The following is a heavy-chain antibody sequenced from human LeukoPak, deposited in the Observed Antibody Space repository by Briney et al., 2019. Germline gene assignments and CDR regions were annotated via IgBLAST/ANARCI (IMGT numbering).Heavy chain of an antibody. Sequence: SETLSLTCTVSGGSISSYYWSWIRQPAGKGLEWIGRIYTSGNTNYNPSLKSRVTMSVDTSKNQFTLKLSSVTAAETAVYYCARVGYDYGWGTYRYDAFDIWGQGTMVTVSS. CDR3: ARVGYDYGWGTYRYDAFDI. CDR2: IYTSGNT. J-gene: IGHJ3*02. CDR1: GGSISSYY. V-gene: IGHV4-4*07. D-gene: IGHD3-16*02.